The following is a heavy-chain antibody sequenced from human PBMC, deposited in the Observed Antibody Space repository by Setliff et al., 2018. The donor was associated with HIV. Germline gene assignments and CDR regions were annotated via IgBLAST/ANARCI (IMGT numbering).Heavy chain of an antibody. V-gene: IGHV3-23*01. CDR2: ISGSGGRT. CDR3: AKDPVRAHGGSGWYYFDS. J-gene: IGHJ4*02. D-gene: IGHD6-13*01. CDR1: GFTFSTYA. Sequence: GGSLRLSCAASGFTFSTYAMSWVRQAPGKGLEWVSGISGSGGRTYYADSVRGRFTISRDNSKDTLYLQMHSLRAEDTAIYYCAKDPVRAHGGSGWYYFDSWGQGTLVTVSS.